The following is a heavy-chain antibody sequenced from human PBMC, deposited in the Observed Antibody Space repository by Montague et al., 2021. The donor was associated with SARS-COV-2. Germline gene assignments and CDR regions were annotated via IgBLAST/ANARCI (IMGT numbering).Heavy chain of an antibody. V-gene: IGHV4-38-2*02. CDR2: IYHSGST. Sequence: SETLSLTCTVSGYSISSGYYWGWIRQPPGKGLEWIGSIYHSGSTYYNPSLKSRVTISVDTSKNQFSLKLSAVTAADTAVYYSWGGVRVPYYYYGMDVWGQGTTVTVSS. CDR1: GYSISSGYY. J-gene: IGHJ6*02. D-gene: IGHD3-16*01. CDR3: WGGVRVPYYYYGMDV.